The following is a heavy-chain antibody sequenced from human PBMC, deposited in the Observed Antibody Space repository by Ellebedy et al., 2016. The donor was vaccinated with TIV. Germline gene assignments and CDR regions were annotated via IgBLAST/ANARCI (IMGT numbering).Heavy chain of an antibody. CDR3: VLQLRVGDLSGY. J-gene: IGHJ4*02. Sequence: GESLKISCSASGLDLSSYDLHWVRQAPGKGLEYVSHLGFDGLTTYYADSVKGRFTISRDTSKSTLYLQMRSLTAEDTALYSCVLQLRVGDLSGYWGQGILVTVSS. V-gene: IGHV3-64D*06. CDR1: GLDLSSYD. CDR2: LGFDGLTT. D-gene: IGHD3-10*01.